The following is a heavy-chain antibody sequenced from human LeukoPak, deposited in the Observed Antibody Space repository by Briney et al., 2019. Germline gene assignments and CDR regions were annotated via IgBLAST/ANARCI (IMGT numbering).Heavy chain of an antibody. V-gene: IGHV4-4*07. Sequence: KPSETLSLTCTVSGGSISSYYWSWIRQPAGEGLEWIGRIYTSGSTNYNPSLKSRVTMSVGTSKNQFSLKLSSVTAADTAVFYCARENSGSYREFDYWGQGTLVTVSS. CDR2: IYTSGST. CDR1: GGSISSYY. J-gene: IGHJ4*02. D-gene: IGHD1-26*01. CDR3: ARENSGSYREFDY.